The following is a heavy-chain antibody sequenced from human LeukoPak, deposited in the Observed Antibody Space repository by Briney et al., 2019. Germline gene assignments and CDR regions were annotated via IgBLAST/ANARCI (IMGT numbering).Heavy chain of an antibody. CDR2: ISYDGSNK. Sequence: GGSLRLSCAASGFTYSSYGMHWVRQAPGKGLEWVAVISYDGSNKYYADSVKGRFTISRDNSKNTLYLQMNSLRAEDTAVYYCASGRYGSGSYEFDYWGQGTLVTVSS. J-gene: IGHJ4*02. CDR3: ASGRYGSGSYEFDY. D-gene: IGHD3-10*01. CDR1: GFTYSSYG. V-gene: IGHV3-30*03.